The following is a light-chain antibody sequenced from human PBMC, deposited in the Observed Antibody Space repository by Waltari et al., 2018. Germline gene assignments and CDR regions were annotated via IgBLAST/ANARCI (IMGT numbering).Light chain of an antibody. CDR1: SGHSTYA. Sequence: QLVLTQSPSASASLGASVKLTCTLSSGHSTYAIAWHQQHPEKGPRYLMKINSDGSHWKGGEIPDRFSASSSGAERYLTISSLQSEDEADYYCQTWGSGIVVFGGGTKLTVL. J-gene: IGLJ2*01. CDR2: INSDGSH. CDR3: QTWGSGIVV. V-gene: IGLV4-69*01.